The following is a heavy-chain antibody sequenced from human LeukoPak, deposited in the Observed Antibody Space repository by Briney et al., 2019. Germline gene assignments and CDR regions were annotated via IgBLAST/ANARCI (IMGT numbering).Heavy chain of an antibody. CDR2: IGLASGFT. J-gene: IGHJ4*02. CDR3: ARDHNWAFDY. Sequence: GGSLRLSCAASGFIFSSYTMNWVRQAPGRGLEWISYIGLASGFTSYADSVKGRFTISSDTATNSLYLHMHSLRAEDTAVYYCARDHNWAFDYWGQGALVTVSS. V-gene: IGHV3-21*05. D-gene: IGHD1-20*01. CDR1: GFIFSSYT.